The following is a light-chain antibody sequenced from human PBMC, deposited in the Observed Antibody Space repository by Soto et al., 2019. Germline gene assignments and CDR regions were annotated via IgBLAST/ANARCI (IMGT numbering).Light chain of an antibody. J-gene: IGKJ3*01. CDR1: QNIGSL. CDR2: AAS. V-gene: IGKV3-20*01. Sequence: EIVLTQSPGTLSLSPGERATLSCRASQNIGSLLGWYQQKPGRAPRLLIYAASTRASAIPDRFSGSGSGTDFTLTISRLQPEDFALYYCQQYGDSPFTFGPGTRVDVK. CDR3: QQYGDSPFT.